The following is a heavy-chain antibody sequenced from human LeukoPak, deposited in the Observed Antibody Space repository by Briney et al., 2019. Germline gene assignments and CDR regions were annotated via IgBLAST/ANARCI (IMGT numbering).Heavy chain of an antibody. D-gene: IGHD4-17*01. J-gene: IGHJ4*02. CDR2: IKQDGREK. V-gene: IGHV3-7*01. CDR1: GFTFSSYA. Sequence: PGRSLRLSCAASGFTFSSYAMHWVRQAPGKGLEWVANIKQDGREKYYVDSVKGRFTISRDNAKNSLYLQMNSLRAEDTAVYYCARSDYGDYYFDSWGQGTLVTVSS. CDR3: ARSDYGDYYFDS.